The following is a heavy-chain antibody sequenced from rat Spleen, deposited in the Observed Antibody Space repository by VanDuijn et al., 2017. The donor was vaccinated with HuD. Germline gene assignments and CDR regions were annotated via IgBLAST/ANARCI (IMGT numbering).Heavy chain of an antibody. CDR1: GFTFSNYY. CDR2: ISPGGGNT. D-gene: IGHD5-1*01. J-gene: IGHJ3*01. CDR3: ASRTGNWFSY. Sequence: EVQLVESGGGLVQPGRSMKLSCAALGFTFSNYYMAWVRQAPTKGLEWVASISPGGGNTYYRDSVKGRFTISRDNAKSTLYLQMDSLRSEDTATYYCASRTGNWFSYWGQGTLVTVSS. V-gene: IGHV5-25*01.